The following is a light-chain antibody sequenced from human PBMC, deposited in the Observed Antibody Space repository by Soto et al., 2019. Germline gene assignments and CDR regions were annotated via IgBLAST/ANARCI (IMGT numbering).Light chain of an antibody. J-gene: IGLJ1*01. CDR1: SSNIGSNP. Sequence: QSVLTQPPSASGTPGQRVTISCYGSSSNIGSNPVNWYQQLPGTAPKLLIYRNNQRPSGVPDRWSGTKSGTSASLAISGLQSEDEADYYCAAWDDSLKGYVFGSGTKVTVL. CDR3: AAWDDSLKGYV. V-gene: IGLV1-44*01. CDR2: RNN.